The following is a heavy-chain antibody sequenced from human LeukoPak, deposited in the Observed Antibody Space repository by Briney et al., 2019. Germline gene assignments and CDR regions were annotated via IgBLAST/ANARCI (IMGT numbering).Heavy chain of an antibody. J-gene: IGHJ5*02. Sequence: SETLSLTCTVSGYSISSGYYWGWIRQPPGKGLEWIGSIYHSGSTYYNPSLKSRVTISVDTSKNQFSLKLSSVTAADTAVYYCARDPVFPNWFDPWGQGTLVTVSS. CDR3: ARDPVFPNWFDP. D-gene: IGHD3-10*01. V-gene: IGHV4-38-2*02. CDR2: IYHSGST. CDR1: GYSISSGYY.